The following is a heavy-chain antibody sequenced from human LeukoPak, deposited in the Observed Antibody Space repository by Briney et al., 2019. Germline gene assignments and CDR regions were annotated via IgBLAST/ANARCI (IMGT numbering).Heavy chain of an antibody. CDR3: AKRPKYYYYYGMDV. V-gene: IGHV4-34*01. CDR1: GGSFSGYY. CDR2: INHSGST. Sequence: SETLSLTCAVYGGSFSGYYWSWIRQPPGKGLEWIGEINHSGSTNYNPSLKSRVTISVDTSKSQFSLKLSSVTAADTAVYYCAKRPKYYYYYGMDVWGQGTTVTVSS. J-gene: IGHJ6*02.